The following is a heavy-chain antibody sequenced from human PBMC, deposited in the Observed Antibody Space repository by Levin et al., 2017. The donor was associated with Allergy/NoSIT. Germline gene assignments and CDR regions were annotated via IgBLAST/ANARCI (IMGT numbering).Heavy chain of an antibody. V-gene: IGHV3-53*01. J-gene: IGHJ4*02. CDR1: GFTATTND. CDR3: ATGLRQTGLLDY. Sequence: ASVKVSCAVSGFTATTNDMSWVRQAPGKGLEWVSVIYYGGSTYYADPVKGRFTISRDYSRNTLYLQMNRLRAEDTAVYYCATGLRQTGLLDYWGQGTLVTVSS. CDR2: IYYGGST. D-gene: IGHD4-17*01.